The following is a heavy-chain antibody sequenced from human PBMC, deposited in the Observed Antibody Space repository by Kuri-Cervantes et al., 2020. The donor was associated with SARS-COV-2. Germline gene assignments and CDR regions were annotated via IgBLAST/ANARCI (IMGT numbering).Heavy chain of an antibody. Sequence: SETLSLTCAVSGYSISSDSYWSWIRQSPGKRLEWIGEVNHTGGANYNPSLRSRVTISVDPSKAQFSLNLISVTAADTAVYYCARLGGYRSGYNWFDPWGQGTLVTVSS. D-gene: IGHD5-18*01. CDR1: GYSISSDSY. J-gene: IGHJ5*02. CDR2: VNHTGGA. V-gene: IGHV4-38-2*01. CDR3: ARLGGYRSGYNWFDP.